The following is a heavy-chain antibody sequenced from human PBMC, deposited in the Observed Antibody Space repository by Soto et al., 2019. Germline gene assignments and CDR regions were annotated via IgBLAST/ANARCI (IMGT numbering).Heavy chain of an antibody. J-gene: IGHJ5*01. Sequence: QVQLQESGPGLVKPSETLSLTCTVSGGSISSYYWSWIRQPPGKGLEWIGFIFYSGSTSYNPSLKSRVTISIDTSGDQFSLKLNSVTAADTAVYYCASMIGDPVLSFDSWGQGTLVAVSS. CDR2: IFYSGST. D-gene: IGHD3-10*02. V-gene: IGHV4-59*01. CDR1: GGSISSYY. CDR3: ASMIGDPVLSFDS.